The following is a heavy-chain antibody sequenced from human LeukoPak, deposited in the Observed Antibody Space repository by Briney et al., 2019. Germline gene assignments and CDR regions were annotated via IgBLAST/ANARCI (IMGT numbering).Heavy chain of an antibody. V-gene: IGHV3-38-3*01. D-gene: IGHD6-13*01. CDR1: GFTVSSNE. CDR2: ISGGST. J-gene: IGHJ1*01. CDR3: PTIAAAVRGYFQH. Sequence: GGSLRLSCSASGFTVSSNEMSWVRQAPGKGLEWVSSISGGSTYYADSRKGRFTISRDNSKNTLHLQMNSLRAEDTAVYYLPTIAAAVRGYFQHWGQGTLVTVSS.